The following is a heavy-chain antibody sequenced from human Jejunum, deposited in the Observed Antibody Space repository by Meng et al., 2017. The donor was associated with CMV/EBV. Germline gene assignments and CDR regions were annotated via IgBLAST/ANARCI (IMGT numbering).Heavy chain of an antibody. V-gene: IGHV4-34*01. Sequence: TCVVHGVSFSGFYWSWIRQPPGKGLEWIGAISHSGITKYNPSLKSRVTISGDVSKNQFSLKLTSVTAADTAVYYCAKGGAYNRDYWGQGTLVTVSS. CDR3: AKGGAYNRDY. D-gene: IGHD3-10*01. CDR1: GVSFSGFY. CDR2: ISHSGIT. J-gene: IGHJ4*02.